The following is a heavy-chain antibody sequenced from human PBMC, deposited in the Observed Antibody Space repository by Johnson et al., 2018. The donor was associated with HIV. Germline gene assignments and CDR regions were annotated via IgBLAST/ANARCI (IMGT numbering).Heavy chain of an antibody. J-gene: IGHJ3*02. Sequence: EQLVESGGGLVQPGGSLRLSCAASGFTVSSNYMSWVRQAPGKGLEWVSVIYSGGSTYYADSVQGRSTISSDNSKNSLYLQMNSLRAEDTALYSCARVPSFLGRGLDAFDIWGQGTMVTVSS. CDR2: IYSGGST. D-gene: IGHD2/OR15-2a*01. CDR3: ARVPSFLGRGLDAFDI. CDR1: GFTVSSNY. V-gene: IGHV3-66*01.